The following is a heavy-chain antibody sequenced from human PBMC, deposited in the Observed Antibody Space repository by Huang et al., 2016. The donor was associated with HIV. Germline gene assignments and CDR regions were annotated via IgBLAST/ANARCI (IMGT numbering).Heavy chain of an antibody. J-gene: IGHJ4*02. Sequence: QVQLVESGGGVVQPGRSLRLSCTASGFSFSSYGMHWVRQAPGKWLEWVAVVSFDGSTKYSADSVKGRFTISRDNSKNTLYLQMNRLTVEDTALYYCAKDKYLMSTILAYYFDCWGQGTLVTVSS. CDR3: AKDKYLMSTILAYYFDC. CDR1: GFSFSSYG. D-gene: IGHD3-3*01. CDR2: VSFDGSTK. V-gene: IGHV3-30*18.